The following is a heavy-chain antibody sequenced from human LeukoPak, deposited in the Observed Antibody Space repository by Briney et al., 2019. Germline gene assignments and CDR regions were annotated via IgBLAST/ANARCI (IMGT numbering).Heavy chain of an antibody. J-gene: IGHJ5*02. V-gene: IGHV1-69*13. D-gene: IGHD3-3*01. CDR3: ARADRPTIFGVVAYNWFDP. CDR1: GGTFSSYA. CDR2: IIPIFGTA. Sequence: SVKVSCKASGGTFSSYAISWVRQAPGQGLEWMGGIIPIFGTANYAQKFQGRVTITADESTSTAYMELSSLGSEDTAVYYCARADRPTIFGVVAYNWFDPWGQGTLVTVSS.